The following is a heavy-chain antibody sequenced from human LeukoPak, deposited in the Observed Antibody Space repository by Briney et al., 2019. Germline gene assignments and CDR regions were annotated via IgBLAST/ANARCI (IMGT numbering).Heavy chain of an antibody. Sequence: SETLSLTCTVSGGSVSSGSYYWSWIRQPPGKGLEWIGYIYYSGSTNYNPSLKSRVTISVDTSKNQFSLKLSSVTAADTSVYFCAREEASAADYWGQGTLVTVSS. D-gene: IGHD6-13*01. V-gene: IGHV4-61*01. CDR1: GGSVSSGSYY. CDR3: AREEASAADY. CDR2: IYYSGST. J-gene: IGHJ4*02.